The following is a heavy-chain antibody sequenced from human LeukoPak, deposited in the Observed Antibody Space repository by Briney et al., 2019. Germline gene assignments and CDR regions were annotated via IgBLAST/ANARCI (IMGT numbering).Heavy chain of an antibody. Sequence: AETLSLTCTVSGDSISRSSDYWGWIRQPPGKGPEWIGSVYYIGSTFYNPSLKSRLTISIDTSKNQFSLKLRSVTAADTAVYYCAREDAEQMDNSFDIWGQGTMVTVSS. CDR3: AREDAEQMDNSFDI. D-gene: IGHD5-24*01. CDR1: GDSISRSSDY. V-gene: IGHV4-39*07. J-gene: IGHJ3*02. CDR2: VYYIGST.